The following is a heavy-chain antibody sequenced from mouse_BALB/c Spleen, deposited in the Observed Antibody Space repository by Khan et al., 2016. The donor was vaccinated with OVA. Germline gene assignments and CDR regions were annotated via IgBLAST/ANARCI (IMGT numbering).Heavy chain of an antibody. CDR3: ARPPYFSYTLDH. CDR1: GYTFTNYG. CDR2: INTYTGEP. D-gene: IGHD2-10*01. V-gene: IGHV9-3-1*01. J-gene: IGHJ4*01. Sequence: QIQLVQSGPELKKPGETVKISCKASGYTFTNYGMNWVKQSLGKALKWMGWINTYTGEPTYADDFKGRFAFSLDTSASTAYLQINNLKSEDTATYCGARPPYFSYTLDHWGQGTSVTVSS.